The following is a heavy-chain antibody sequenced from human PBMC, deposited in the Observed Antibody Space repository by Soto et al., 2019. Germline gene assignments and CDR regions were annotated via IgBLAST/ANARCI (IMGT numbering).Heavy chain of an antibody. V-gene: IGHV1-46*01. D-gene: IGHD4-4*01. Sequence: QVQLVLSGAEVKKPGASVKVSCKASGYTFTSYYMHWVRLAPGQGLEWMGIINPDGGGTSYAQQFQGRVIMTRDTSTSTVYMEMRSLRSEDTAVYYCAVGGNYLSMDVWGQGTTVTVSS. CDR1: GYTFTSYY. CDR3: AVGGNYLSMDV. J-gene: IGHJ6*02. CDR2: INPDGGGT.